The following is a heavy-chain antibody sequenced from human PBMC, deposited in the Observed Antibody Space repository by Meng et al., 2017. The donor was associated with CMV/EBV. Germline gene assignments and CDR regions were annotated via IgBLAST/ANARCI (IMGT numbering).Heavy chain of an antibody. D-gene: IGHD3-3*01. J-gene: IGHJ3*02. CDR3: ARDKGEITIFGVVIIFRQGGAFDI. CDR2: MNPNSGNT. Sequence: ASVKVSCKASGYTFTSYDINWVRQATGQGLEWMGWMNPNSGNTGYAQKFQGRVTMTRNTSISTAYMELSSLRSEDTAVYYCARDKGEITIFGVVIIFRQGGAFDIWGQGTMVTVSS. CDR1: GYTFTSYD. V-gene: IGHV1-8*01.